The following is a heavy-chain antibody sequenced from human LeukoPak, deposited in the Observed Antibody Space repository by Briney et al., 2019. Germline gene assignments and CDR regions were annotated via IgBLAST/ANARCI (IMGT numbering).Heavy chain of an antibody. D-gene: IGHD3-22*01. J-gene: IGHJ4*02. CDR2: IYTSGST. CDR1: GGSISSYY. Sequence: PSETLSLTCTVSGGSISSYYWSWIRQPAGKGLEWIGRIYTSGSTNYNPSLKSRVTMSVDTSKNQFSLKLSSVTAADTAVYYCASLANYDSSGYCVDYWGQGTLVTVSS. CDR3: ASLANYDSSGYCVDY. V-gene: IGHV4-4*07.